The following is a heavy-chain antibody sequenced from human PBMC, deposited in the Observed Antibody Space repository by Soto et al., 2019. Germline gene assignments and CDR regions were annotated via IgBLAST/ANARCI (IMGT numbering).Heavy chain of an antibody. V-gene: IGHV2-5*02. Sequence: SGPTLVNPTQTLTLTCTFSGFSLSTSGVGVGWIRQPPGKALEWLALIYWDDDKRYSPSLKSRLTITKDTSKNQVVLTMTNMDPVDTATYYCAHRGGPSELELPTFFDYWGQGTLVTVSS. D-gene: IGHD1-7*01. CDR1: GFSLSTSGVG. CDR2: IYWDDDK. J-gene: IGHJ4*02. CDR3: AHRGGPSELELPTFFDY.